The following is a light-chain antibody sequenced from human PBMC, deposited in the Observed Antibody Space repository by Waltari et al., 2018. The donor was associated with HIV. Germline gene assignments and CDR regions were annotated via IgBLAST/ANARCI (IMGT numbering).Light chain of an antibody. CDR2: ANH. V-gene: IGLV1-44*01. CDR3: ATWDASLSGPV. Sequence: QSELTQPPSASGTPGQRVTISCSGSSSNIGSYTVNWYQQLPGTAPKLLIYANHPRPSGVPGRFSGSQSDTSASLAIGGLQSEDEADYYCATWDASLSGPVFGGGTKLTVL. J-gene: IGLJ2*01. CDR1: SSNIGSYT.